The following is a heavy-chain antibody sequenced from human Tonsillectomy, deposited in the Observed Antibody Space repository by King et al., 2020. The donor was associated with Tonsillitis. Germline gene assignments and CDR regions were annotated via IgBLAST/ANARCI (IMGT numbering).Heavy chain of an antibody. CDR2: IHSSTFT. D-gene: IGHD6-13*01. Sequence: QLQESGPGLVEPSVTLSLTCSVSGASINAYYLNWIRQPPGKGLYWIGFIHSSTFTNYIPSLQSLFTISLDTSKNQFSLEMTSVTAADTAVYYCARVYSVSYWYFDLWGRGTLVTVSS. CDR3: ARVYSVSYWYFDL. V-gene: IGHV4-59*01. J-gene: IGHJ2*01. CDR1: GASINAYY.